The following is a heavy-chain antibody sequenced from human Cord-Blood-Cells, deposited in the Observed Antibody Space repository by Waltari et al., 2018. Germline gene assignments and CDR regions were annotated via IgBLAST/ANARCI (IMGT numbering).Heavy chain of an antibody. V-gene: IGHV4-38-2*01. CDR1: GYSIRSGYY. CDR2: IYHSGST. CDR3: ATRQDAFDI. J-gene: IGHJ3*02. Sequence: QVQLQESGPGLVKPSETLSLTCAVSGYSIRSGYYWGWIRQPPGKGLEWIGSIYHSGSTYYNPSLKSRVTISVDTSKNQFSLKLSSVTAADTAVYYCATRQDAFDIWGQGTMVTVSS.